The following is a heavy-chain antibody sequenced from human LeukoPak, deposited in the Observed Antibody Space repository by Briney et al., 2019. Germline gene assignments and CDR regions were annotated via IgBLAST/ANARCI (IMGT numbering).Heavy chain of an antibody. CDR2: ISAYNGNT. CDR1: GYTFTSYG. Sequence: GASVKVSCKASGYTFTSYGISWVRQAPGQGLEWMGWISAYNGNTNYAQKLQGRVTMTTDTSTSTAYMELRSLRSDNTAVYYCAGTTVTLLDAFDIWGQGTMVTVSS. V-gene: IGHV1-18*01. J-gene: IGHJ3*02. D-gene: IGHD4-17*01. CDR3: AGTTVTLLDAFDI.